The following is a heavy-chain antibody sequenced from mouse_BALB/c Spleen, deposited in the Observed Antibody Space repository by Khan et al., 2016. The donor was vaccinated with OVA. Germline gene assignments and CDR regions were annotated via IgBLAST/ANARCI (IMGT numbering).Heavy chain of an antibody. CDR3: ARRGLRWDFDY. CDR1: GYTFINYW. CDR2: INPSTAYT. Sequence: VELVESGAELAKPGASVKMSCKASGYTFINYWILWVKQRPGQGLEWIGYINPSTAYTEYNQNFKDKATLTADKSSSTAYMQLSSLTSEDSAVYDCARRGLRWDFDYWGQGTTLTVSS. J-gene: IGHJ2*01. V-gene: IGHV1-7*01. D-gene: IGHD1-1*01.